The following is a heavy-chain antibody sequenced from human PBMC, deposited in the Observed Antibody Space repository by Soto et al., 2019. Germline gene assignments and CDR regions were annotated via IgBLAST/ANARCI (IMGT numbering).Heavy chain of an antibody. Sequence: DVQLVQSGAEVKKPGESLRISCKGSGYDFSAYWINWVRQMPGKGLEWMGTIYPGDSDVRYSPSFQGQVTISVDKSINIAYLQWSSLNAAYTAIYCWARPDYGSGTFDSWGQGTLVTVSS. CDR2: IYPGDSDV. CDR3: ARPDYGSGTFDS. CDR1: GYDFSAYW. J-gene: IGHJ4*02. V-gene: IGHV5-51*03. D-gene: IGHD3-10*01.